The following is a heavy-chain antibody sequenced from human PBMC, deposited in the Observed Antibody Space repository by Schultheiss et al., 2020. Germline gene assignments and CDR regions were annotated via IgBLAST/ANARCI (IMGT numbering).Heavy chain of an antibody. J-gene: IGHJ3*02. Sequence: TLSLTCTVSGGSISSSSYYWGWIRQPPGKGLEWIGSIYYSGSTYYNPSLKSRVTISVDTSKNQFSLKLSSVTAADTAVYYCARDLQPTVTTSGDAFDIWGQGTMVTVSS. CDR1: GGSISSSSYY. V-gene: IGHV4-39*02. CDR2: IYYSGST. CDR3: ARDLQPTVTTSGDAFDI. D-gene: IGHD4-17*01.